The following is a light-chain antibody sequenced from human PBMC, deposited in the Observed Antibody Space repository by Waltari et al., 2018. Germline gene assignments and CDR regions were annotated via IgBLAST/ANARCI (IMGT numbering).Light chain of an antibody. CDR2: WAS. V-gene: IGKV4-1*01. Sequence: DIVMTQSPDSLAVSLGERGTINCKSRQSVLSSSNNKNYLAWYQQKPGQPPKLLIYWASTRESGVPDRFSGSGSGTDFTLTISSLQAEDVAVYYCQQYYSTPRTFGQGTKVEIK. J-gene: IGKJ1*01. CDR3: QQYYSTPRT. CDR1: QSVLSSSNNKNY.